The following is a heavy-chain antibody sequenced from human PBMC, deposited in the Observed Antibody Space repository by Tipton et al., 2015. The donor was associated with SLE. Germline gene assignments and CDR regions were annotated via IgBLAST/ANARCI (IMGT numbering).Heavy chain of an antibody. D-gene: IGHD4/OR15-4a*01. CDR1: GFTFSDYY. CDR2: ISERGGII. Sequence: GSLRLSCEASGFTFSDYYMNWIRQAPGKGLEWISYISERGGIIYDADSVKGRFTVSRDNAKNSLYLQMNSLRVEDTAVYYCARDMVEARAFDIWGRGTMVSVSS. CDR3: ARDMVEARAFDI. J-gene: IGHJ3*02. V-gene: IGHV3-11*04.